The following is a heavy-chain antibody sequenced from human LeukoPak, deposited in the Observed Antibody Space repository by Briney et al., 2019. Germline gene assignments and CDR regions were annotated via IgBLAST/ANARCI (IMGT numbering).Heavy chain of an antibody. Sequence: GGSLRLSCAASGFTFSNYGMSWVRQAPGKGLEWVSVISGSGGSTFYADSVKGRFTISRDNSKNTLYLQMNSLRAEDTAVYYCAKRGDLDSSGSLRYFDYWGQGALVTVSS. CDR2: ISGSGGST. D-gene: IGHD3-22*01. J-gene: IGHJ4*02. CDR1: GFTFSNYG. V-gene: IGHV3-23*01. CDR3: AKRGDLDSSGSLRYFDY.